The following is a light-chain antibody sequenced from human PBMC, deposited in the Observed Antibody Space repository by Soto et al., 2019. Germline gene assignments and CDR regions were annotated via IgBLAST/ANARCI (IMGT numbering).Light chain of an antibody. CDR3: QESYNILTWR. V-gene: IGKV1-39*01. J-gene: IGKJ1*01. CDR1: QHVNAY. Sequence: DIQMTQSPSSLSASVGDTVVISCRASQHVNAYVNWYQQRPGRAPKLLIFAATSLKSGVPSRFSGAGAGTEFSLTISGLQPEDFGTYYCQESYNILTWRFGQGTKVEIK. CDR2: AAT.